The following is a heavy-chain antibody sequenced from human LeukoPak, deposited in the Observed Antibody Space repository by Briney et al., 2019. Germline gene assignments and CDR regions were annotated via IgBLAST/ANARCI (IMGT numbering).Heavy chain of an antibody. J-gene: IGHJ4*02. CDR3: ATDLGYCSGGSCYSNY. Sequence: RSGGSLRLSCAASGFTFSSYAMSWVRQAPGKGLEWVSAISGSGGSTYYADSVKGRFTISRDSAKNSLYLQMNSLRAEDTAVYYCATDLGYCSGGSCYSNYWGQGTLVTVSS. D-gene: IGHD2-15*01. V-gene: IGHV3-23*01. CDR2: ISGSGGST. CDR1: GFTFSSYA.